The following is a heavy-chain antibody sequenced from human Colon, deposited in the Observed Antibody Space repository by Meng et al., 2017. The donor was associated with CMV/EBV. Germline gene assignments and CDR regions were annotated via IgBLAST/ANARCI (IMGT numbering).Heavy chain of an antibody. CDR1: GGSISSGDYY. V-gene: IGHV4-30-4*08. Sequence: LSLTCTVSGGSISSGDYYWSWIRQPPGKGLEWIGYIYYSGSTYYNPSLKSRVTISVDTSKNQFSLKLSSVTAADTAVYYCARDRYFWSGLGWFDPWGQGTLVTVSS. D-gene: IGHD3-3*01. CDR2: IYYSGST. CDR3: ARDRYFWSGLGWFDP. J-gene: IGHJ5*02.